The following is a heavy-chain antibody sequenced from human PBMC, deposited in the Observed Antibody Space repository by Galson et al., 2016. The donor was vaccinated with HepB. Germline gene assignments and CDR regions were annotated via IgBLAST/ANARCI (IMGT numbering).Heavy chain of an antibody. CDR2: TYYRSKWYN. V-gene: IGHV6-1*01. CDR1: GDSVSSNSAA. D-gene: IGHD2-15*01. Sequence: CAISGDSVSSNSAAWSWTRQSPSRGLEWLAKTYYRSKWYNEYAVSVRSRISINPDTSRNQLPLQLNSVTPEDTAVYYCARGVAASGLDSWGQGTLVTVSS. CDR3: ARGVAASGLDS. J-gene: IGHJ4*02.